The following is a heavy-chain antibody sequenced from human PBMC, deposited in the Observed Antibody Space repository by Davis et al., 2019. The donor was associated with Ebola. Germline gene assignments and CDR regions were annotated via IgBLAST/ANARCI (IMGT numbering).Heavy chain of an antibody. CDR2: ISSSGSTI. Sequence: GESLKISCAASGFTFSSYEMNWVRQAPGKGLEWVSYISSSGSTIYYADSVKGRFTISRDNAKNSLYLQMNSLRAEDTAVYYCAKDVVVPAGLGWYGMDVWGQGTTVTVSS. CDR1: GFTFSSYE. V-gene: IGHV3-48*03. D-gene: IGHD2-2*01. J-gene: IGHJ6*02. CDR3: AKDVVVPAGLGWYGMDV.